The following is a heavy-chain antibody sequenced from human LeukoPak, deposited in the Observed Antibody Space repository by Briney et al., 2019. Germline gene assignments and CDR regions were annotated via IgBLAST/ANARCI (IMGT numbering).Heavy chain of an antibody. Sequence: GASVKVSCKASGYTFTGYYMNWVRQAPGQGLEWTGWIYPNSGGTGYAQNFQGRVTMTWDTSITTAYMELNRLTSDDTAVYYCAREFPRTSGFDYWGQGSLVTVSS. CDR1: GYTFTGYY. J-gene: IGHJ4*02. CDR3: AREFPRTSGFDY. CDR2: IYPNSGGT. D-gene: IGHD1-26*01. V-gene: IGHV1-2*02.